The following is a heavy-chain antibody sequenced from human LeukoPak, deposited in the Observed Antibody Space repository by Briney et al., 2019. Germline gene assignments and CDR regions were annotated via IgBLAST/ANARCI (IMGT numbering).Heavy chain of an antibody. J-gene: IGHJ4*02. CDR2: IYYSGST. V-gene: IGHV4-39*01. CDR3: ARRLRQLVPLPSDY. CDR1: GGSISSSSYY. D-gene: IGHD6-6*01. Sequence: PSETLSLTCTVSGGSISSSSYYWGWIRQPPGKGLEWIGSIYYSGSTYYNPSLKSRVTISVDTSKNQFSLKLSSVTAADTAVYYCARRLRQLVPLPSDYWGQGTLVTVSS.